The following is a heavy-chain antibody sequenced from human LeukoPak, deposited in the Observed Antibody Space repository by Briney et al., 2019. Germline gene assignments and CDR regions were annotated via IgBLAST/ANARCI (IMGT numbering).Heavy chain of an antibody. CDR2: IYSGGSI. Sequence: GGSLRLSCAVSGFTVINSYMSWVRQAPGKGLEWVSVIYSGGSIYYADSVKGRFAISRDNAKNSLYLQMNSLRAEDTAVYYCARDLGTGFMVRGVFDYWGQGTLVTVSS. V-gene: IGHV3-53*01. CDR3: ARDLGTGFMVRGVFDY. CDR1: GFTVINSY. D-gene: IGHD3-10*01. J-gene: IGHJ4*02.